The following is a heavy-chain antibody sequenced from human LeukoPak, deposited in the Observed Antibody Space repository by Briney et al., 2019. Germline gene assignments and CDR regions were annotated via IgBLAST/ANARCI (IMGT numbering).Heavy chain of an antibody. CDR2: IYSGGST. J-gene: IGHJ4*02. V-gene: IGHV3-53*01. CDR3: SKARIITIFGVVQTYYSDY. D-gene: IGHD3-3*01. Sequence: GGSLRLSCAASGFTVSSNYMSWVRQAPGKGLEWVSVIYSGGSTYYADSVKGRFTISRDNSKNTLYLQMNSLRAEDTAVYYCSKARIITIFGVVQTYYSDYWGQGTLVTVSS. CDR1: GFTVSSNY.